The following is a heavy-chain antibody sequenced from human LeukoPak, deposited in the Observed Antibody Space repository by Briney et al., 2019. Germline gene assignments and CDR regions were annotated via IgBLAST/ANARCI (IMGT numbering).Heavy chain of an antibody. Sequence: GASVKVSCKASGGTFSSYAISWVRQAPGQGLEWMGRIIPIFGIANYAQKFQGRVTITADKSTSTAYMELSSLRSEDTAVYYCASRGGDEEEEWELQTDYWGQGTLVTVSS. CDR1: GGTFSSYA. D-gene: IGHD1-26*01. J-gene: IGHJ4*02. CDR3: ASRGGDEEEEWELQTDY. V-gene: IGHV1-69*04. CDR2: IIPIFGIA.